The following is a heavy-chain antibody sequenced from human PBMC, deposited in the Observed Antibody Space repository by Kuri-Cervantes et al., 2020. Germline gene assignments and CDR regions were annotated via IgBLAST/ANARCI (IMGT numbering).Heavy chain of an antibody. J-gene: IGHJ5*02. D-gene: IGHD1-14*01. Sequence: GGSLRLSCAASGFTLSGPAMHWVRQASGKGLAWVGRIRSKANSYATAYAASVKGRFTISRDDSKNTAYLQMNSLKTEDTAVYYCTRPTTPSAWGQGTLVTVSS. V-gene: IGHV3-73*01. CDR2: IRSKANSYAT. CDR1: GFTLSGPA. CDR3: TRPTTPSA.